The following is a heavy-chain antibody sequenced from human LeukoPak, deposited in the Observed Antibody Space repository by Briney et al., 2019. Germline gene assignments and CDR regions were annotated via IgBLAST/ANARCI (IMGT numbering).Heavy chain of an antibody. Sequence: PGGSLRLSCAASGFTFSSYWMSWVRQAPGKGLEWVANIKQDGSEKYYVDSVKGRFTISRDNAKNSLYLQMNSLRAEDTAVYYCARGGRPKWFGVLFHFDYWGQGTLVTVSS. V-gene: IGHV3-7*04. J-gene: IGHJ4*02. CDR3: ARGGRPKWFGVLFHFDY. CDR1: GFTFSSYW. D-gene: IGHD3-10*01. CDR2: IKQDGSEK.